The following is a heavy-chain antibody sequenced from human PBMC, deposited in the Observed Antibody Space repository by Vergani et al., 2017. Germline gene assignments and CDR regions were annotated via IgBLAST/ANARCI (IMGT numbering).Heavy chain of an antibody. CDR2: ISFNGITV. D-gene: IGHD3-10*01. Sequence: EVELVDSGGKVVRPGGSLRLSCVASGFRFDQFGMMWVRQSPGKGPEWVAVISFNGITVGYSESVEGRFTISRDNSKKSLFLQMSNVRAEDPASYHCARGGLYSFYYFMNVWGNGTTVKVSS. CDR3: ARGGLYSFYYFMNV. J-gene: IGHJ6*03. CDR1: GFRFDQFG. V-gene: IGHV3-20*01.